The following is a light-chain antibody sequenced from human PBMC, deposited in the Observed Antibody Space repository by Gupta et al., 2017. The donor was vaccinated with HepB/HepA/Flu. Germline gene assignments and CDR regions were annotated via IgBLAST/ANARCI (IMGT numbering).Light chain of an antibody. Sequence: IVLTQAPDTLSLSPGASATLSCRASQSVPNNFLAWYQQKPGQAPRLLIFAVSNRTTDIPDRFSGSGSGTDFTLTINRLQPEDSAVYHCQQFGSSPATFGGGTKVEI. V-gene: IGKV3-20*01. J-gene: IGKJ4*01. CDR2: AVS. CDR3: QQFGSSPAT. CDR1: QSVPNNF.